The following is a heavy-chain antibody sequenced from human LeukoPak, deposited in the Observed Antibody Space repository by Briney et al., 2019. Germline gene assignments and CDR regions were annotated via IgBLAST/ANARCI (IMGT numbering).Heavy chain of an antibody. CDR2: IYYSGST. CDR1: GGPIRSGTYY. J-gene: IGHJ5*02. V-gene: IGHV4-39*01. D-gene: IGHD2-2*02. CDR3: AGTYRLRRFDP. Sequence: SETLSLTCTVSGGPIRSGTYYWGWIRQPPGKGLECIGTIYYSGSTSYNPSLKSRVTISVDTSKNQFSLKLTSVTAADTAVYYCAGTYRLRRFDPWGQGTLVTVSS.